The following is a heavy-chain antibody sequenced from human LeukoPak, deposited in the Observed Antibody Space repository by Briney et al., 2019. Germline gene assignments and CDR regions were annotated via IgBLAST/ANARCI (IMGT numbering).Heavy chain of an antibody. CDR3: AKDLRGYYGSGSPSGLDY. CDR2: ISGSGGST. Sequence: GGSLRLSCAASGFTFSSYAMSWVRQAPGKGLELVSAISGSGGSTYYADSVKGRFTISRDNSKNTLYLQMNSLRAEDTAVYYCAKDLRGYYGSGSPSGLDYWGQGTLVTVSS. CDR1: GFTFSSYA. J-gene: IGHJ4*02. V-gene: IGHV3-23*01. D-gene: IGHD3-10*01.